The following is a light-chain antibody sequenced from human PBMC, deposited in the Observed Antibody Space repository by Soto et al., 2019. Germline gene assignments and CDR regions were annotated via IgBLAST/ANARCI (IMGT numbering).Light chain of an antibody. Sequence: IQLTQSPSSLSASVGDRVTITCRASQGISSYLAWYQQKPGKAPKLLIYAASTLQSGVPSRFSGSGSGTDFTLTISSLEPEDFATYYCKHLNSYTFGQGTKLEIK. CDR1: QGISSY. CDR3: KHLNSYT. J-gene: IGKJ2*01. CDR2: AAS. V-gene: IGKV1-9*01.